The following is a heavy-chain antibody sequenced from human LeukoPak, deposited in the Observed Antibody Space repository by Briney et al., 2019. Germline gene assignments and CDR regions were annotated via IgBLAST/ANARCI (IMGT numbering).Heavy chain of an antibody. V-gene: IGHV3-30*19. CDR1: GFTFSSYG. Sequence: GRSLRLSCAASGFTFSSYGMHWVRQAPGKGLEWVAVISYDGSNKYYADSVKGRSTISRDNSKNTLYLQMNSLRAEDTAAYYCARDPVSSSWYHHYYYYGIDVWGQGTTVTVSS. D-gene: IGHD6-13*01. CDR2: ISYDGSNK. J-gene: IGHJ6*02. CDR3: ARDPVSSSWYHHYYYYGIDV.